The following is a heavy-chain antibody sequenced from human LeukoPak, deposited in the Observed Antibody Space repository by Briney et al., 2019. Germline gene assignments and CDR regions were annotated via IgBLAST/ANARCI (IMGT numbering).Heavy chain of an antibody. CDR1: GYTFTAYY. CDR2: INPNSGGT. D-gene: IGHD3-22*01. Sequence: ASVKVSCKASGYTFTAYYMHWVRQAPGQGLEWMGWINPNSGGTNYTQKFQGRVTMTRDTSISTAYMELSRLRSDDTAVYYCARGLYDSSGYYYPSDAFDIWGQGTMVTVSS. J-gene: IGHJ3*02. CDR3: ARGLYDSSGYYYPSDAFDI. V-gene: IGHV1-2*02.